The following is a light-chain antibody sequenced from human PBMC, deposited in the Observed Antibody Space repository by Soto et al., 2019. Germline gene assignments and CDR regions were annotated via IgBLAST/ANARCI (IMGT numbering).Light chain of an antibody. V-gene: IGKV1-39*01. CDR3: QQSYSRPRT. Sequence: DIQMTQSPSSLSASVGDRVTITCRSSQSISTYLNWYQQKPGKAPKLLVYDASTLQSGVASRFSGSGSGTEFTLIISGLQPDDSATYFCQQSYSRPRTFGQGTKVDIK. J-gene: IGKJ1*01. CDR2: DAS. CDR1: QSISTY.